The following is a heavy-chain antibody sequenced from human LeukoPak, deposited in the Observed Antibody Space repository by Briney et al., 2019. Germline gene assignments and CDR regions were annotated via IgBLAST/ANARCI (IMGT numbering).Heavy chain of an antibody. D-gene: IGHD3-10*01. J-gene: IGHJ4*02. CDR3: ARLGSGY. CDR2: IYYSGST. Sequence: SETLSLTCTVSGGSISSSSYYWGWIRQPPGKGLEWIGSIYYSGSTYYNPSLKSRVAISVDTSKNQFPLKLSSVTAADTAVYYCARLGSGYWGQGTLVTVSS. V-gene: IGHV4-39*01. CDR1: GGSISSSSYY.